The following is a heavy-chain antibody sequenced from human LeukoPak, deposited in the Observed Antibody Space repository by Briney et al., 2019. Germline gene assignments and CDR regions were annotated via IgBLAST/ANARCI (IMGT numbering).Heavy chain of an antibody. CDR2: IYYSGST. J-gene: IGHJ4*02. CDR3: ARGGGIGD. D-gene: IGHD1-26*01. V-gene: IGHV4-39*07. Sequence: KPSETLSLTCTVSGASISDSSDFWGWIRQPPGKGLEWIGSIYYSGSTYYNPSLKSRVTISVDTSKNQFSLKLSSVTAADTAVYYCARGGGIGDWGQGTLVTVSS. CDR1: GASISDSSDF.